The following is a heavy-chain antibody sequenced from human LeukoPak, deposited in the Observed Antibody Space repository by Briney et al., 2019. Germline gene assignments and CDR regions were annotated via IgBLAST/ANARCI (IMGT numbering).Heavy chain of an antibody. CDR2: ISYSSSTI. CDR1: GFPLNGFD. Sequence: PGGSLRLSCAASGFPLNGFDMKGVTQAPGRGLGWISYISYSSSTIYYTDSVKGRFTISRDKAKNSLYLQMNSLRADDTALYYCARLYGGYNGRIDYWGQGTLVTVSP. J-gene: IGHJ4*02. CDR3: ARLYGGYNGRIDY. V-gene: IGHV3-48*01. D-gene: IGHD4-23*01.